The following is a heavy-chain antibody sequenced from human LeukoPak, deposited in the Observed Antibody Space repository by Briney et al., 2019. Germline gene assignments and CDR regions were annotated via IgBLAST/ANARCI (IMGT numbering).Heavy chain of an antibody. Sequence: SETLSLTCTVSGGSISSYYWSWIRQPPGKGLEWIGYIYYSGSTNYNPSLKSRVTISVDTSKNQFSLKLSSVTAADTAVYYCARGEGTGGSYYFDYWGQGTLVTVSS. V-gene: IGHV4-59*01. CDR3: ARGEGTGGSYYFDY. D-gene: IGHD1-26*01. J-gene: IGHJ4*02. CDR2: IYYSGST. CDR1: GGSISSYY.